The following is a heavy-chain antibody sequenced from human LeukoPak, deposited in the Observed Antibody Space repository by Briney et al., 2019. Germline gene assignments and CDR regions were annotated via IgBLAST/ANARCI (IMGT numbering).Heavy chain of an antibody. CDR2: IIPIFGTA. V-gene: IGHV1-69*05. J-gene: IGHJ4*02. CDR3: AKDRGY. CDR1: GYTFTSYA. Sequence: GASVKVSCKASGYTFTSYAMNWVRQAPGQGLEWMGGIIPIFGTANYAQKFQGRVTITTDESTSTAYMELSSLRSEDTAVYYCAKDRGYWGQGTLVTVSS.